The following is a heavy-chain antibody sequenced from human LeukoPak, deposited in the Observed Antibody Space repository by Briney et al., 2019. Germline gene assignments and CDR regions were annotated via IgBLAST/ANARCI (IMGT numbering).Heavy chain of an antibody. Sequence: SETLSLTCAVSGESFSGNFWTWIRQSPGKGLEWIGEIDNNGITNYNPSLKSRVTMSVDTTRKRFSLRLTSESAADTGVYYCAGHHPRNTVDFWGQGTLVTVSS. CDR2: IDNNGIT. D-gene: IGHD2/OR15-2a*01. CDR3: AGHHPRNTVDF. V-gene: IGHV4-34*01. J-gene: IGHJ4*02. CDR1: GESFSGNF.